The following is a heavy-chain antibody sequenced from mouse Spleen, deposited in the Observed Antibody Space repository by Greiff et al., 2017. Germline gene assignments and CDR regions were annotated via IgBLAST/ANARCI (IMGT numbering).Heavy chain of an antibody. D-gene: IGHD1-1*01. CDR2: INPSNGRT. Sequence: QVQLQQPGAELVKPGASVKLSCKASGYTFTSYWMHWVKQRPGQGLEWIGEINPSNGRTNYNEKFKSKATLTVDKSSSTAYMQLSSLTSEDSAVYYCARRTTVVEGYAMDYWGQGTSVTVSS. CDR1: GYTFTSYW. V-gene: IGHV1S81*02. J-gene: IGHJ4*01. CDR3: ARRTTVVEGYAMDY.